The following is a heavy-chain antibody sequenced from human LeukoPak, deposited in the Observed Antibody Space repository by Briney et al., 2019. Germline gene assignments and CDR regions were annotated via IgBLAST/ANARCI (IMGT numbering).Heavy chain of an antibody. V-gene: IGHV4-31*03. CDR3: ASASSGAVAATVLDY. J-gene: IGHJ4*02. CDR2: TYYSGGT. CDR1: GGSIIRGGTY. Sequence: SETLSLTCTVSGGSIIRGGTYWGWIRQFPGKDLEWLGHTYYSGGTAYNPFLKSRVSISVDTSKNQFSLRLSSVTAADTAVYYCASASSGAVAATVLDYWGQGTLVTVSS. D-gene: IGHD6-19*01.